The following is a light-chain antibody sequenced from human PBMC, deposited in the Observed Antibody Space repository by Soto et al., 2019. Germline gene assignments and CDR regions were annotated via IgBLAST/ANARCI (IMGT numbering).Light chain of an antibody. J-gene: IGKJ1*01. CDR1: QSISRW. V-gene: IGKV1-5*01. CDR2: DAS. Sequence: DTQMTQSPSTLSASLGDRVTITCRASQSISRWLAWYQQRPGKAPKLLIYDASDLESGVPSRFSGSGSGTEFTLTISSLQPDDSATYFCQQYSTYWTFGQGTKVEIK. CDR3: QQYSTYWT.